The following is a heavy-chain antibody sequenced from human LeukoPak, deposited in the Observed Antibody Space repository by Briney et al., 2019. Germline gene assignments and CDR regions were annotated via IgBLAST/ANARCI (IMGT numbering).Heavy chain of an antibody. V-gene: IGHV3-21*04. CDR3: VRDRGTYRPIDY. D-gene: IGHD1-26*01. Sequence: GGSLRLSCAASAFSLNAYNMNWVRQAPGKGLEWVSSISYTGTYIYYADSVKGRFTISRNNAQNSLYLQMNSLRAEDTAIYYCVRDRGTYRPIDYWGQGTLVTVPS. CDR2: ISYTGTYI. CDR1: AFSLNAYN. J-gene: IGHJ4*02.